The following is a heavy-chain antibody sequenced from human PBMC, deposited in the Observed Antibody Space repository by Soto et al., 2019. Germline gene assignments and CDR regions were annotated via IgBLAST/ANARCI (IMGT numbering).Heavy chain of an antibody. CDR2: ISADAHNK. CDR3: ARKTPHDF. Sequence: GGSLRLSCAATGFIITSYGMQWVRQAPGKELEWVAVISADAHNKYYADSVKGRFTISRDSSKNTLYLQMNSLRVEDTAVYYCARKTPHDFWGQGTLVTVSS. CDR1: GFIITSYG. V-gene: IGHV3-30*03. J-gene: IGHJ4*02.